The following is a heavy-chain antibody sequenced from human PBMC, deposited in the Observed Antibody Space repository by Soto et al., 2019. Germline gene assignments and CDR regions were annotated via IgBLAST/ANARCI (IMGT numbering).Heavy chain of an antibody. D-gene: IGHD2-15*01. CDR2: TYYRSRWYS. CDR3: ARSEEDSDYCYYGREV. Sequence: SQTLSLTCVGSGDTVSSNSVARNWGRQSPSRGLEWLGRTYYRSRWYSDYAVSVRSRIDINADTSKNQVSLQLNSVTPEDTAVYYCARSEEDSDYCYYGREVWGQGTRFAVSS. CDR1: GDTVSSNSVA. J-gene: IGHJ6*02. V-gene: IGHV6-1*01.